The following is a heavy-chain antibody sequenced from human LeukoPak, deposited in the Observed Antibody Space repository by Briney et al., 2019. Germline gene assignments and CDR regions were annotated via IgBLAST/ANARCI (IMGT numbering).Heavy chain of an antibody. CDR2: IKQEGSEK. D-gene: IGHD6-19*01. V-gene: IGHV3-7*01. Sequence: GGSLRLSWAASGFTFSSYWMSWVRQAPGKGREWVANIKQEGSEKYYVDSVKGRFTISRDNAKNSLYLQMNSLRAEDTAVYYCARGRSSSGWYFSRYFDLWGRGTLVTVSS. CDR1: GFTFSSYW. J-gene: IGHJ2*01. CDR3: ARGRSSSGWYFSRYFDL.